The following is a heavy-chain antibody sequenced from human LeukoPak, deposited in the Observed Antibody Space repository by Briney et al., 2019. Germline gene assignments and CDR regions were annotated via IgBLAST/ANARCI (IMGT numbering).Heavy chain of an antibody. D-gene: IGHD6-13*01. Sequence: ASVKVSCKASGYTFTSYGISWVRQAPGQGLEWMGWMNPNSGNTGYAQKFQGRVTMTTDTSTSTAYMELRSLRSDDTAVYYCARDQELGHFDYWGQGTLVTVSS. V-gene: IGHV1-18*01. CDR3: ARDQELGHFDY. J-gene: IGHJ4*02. CDR2: MNPNSGNT. CDR1: GYTFTSYG.